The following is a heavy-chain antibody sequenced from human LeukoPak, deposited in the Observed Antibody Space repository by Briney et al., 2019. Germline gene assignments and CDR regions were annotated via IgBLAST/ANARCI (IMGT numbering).Heavy chain of an antibody. D-gene: IGHD6-13*01. Sequence: GASLKVSCKASGYVFTGYYMHWVRQAPGQGLEWMGWINPNSGGTNYAQKFQGRVTMTRDTSISTAYMELSRLRSDDTAVYYCARDPPPRIAAAVGFDPWGQGTLVTVSS. CDR2: INPNSGGT. CDR1: GYVFTGYY. V-gene: IGHV1-2*02. J-gene: IGHJ5*02. CDR3: ARDPPPRIAAAVGFDP.